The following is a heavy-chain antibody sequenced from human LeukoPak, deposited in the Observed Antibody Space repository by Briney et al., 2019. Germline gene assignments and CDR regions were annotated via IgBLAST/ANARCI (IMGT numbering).Heavy chain of an antibody. CDR2: IHESGVT. D-gene: IGHD2-21*01. CDR3: ARDFIPYPMDG. J-gene: IGHJ6*03. V-gene: IGHV4-38-2*02. CDR1: GDSISRCCD. Sequence: PSETLSLTCIVSGDSISRCCDWGWVRQPPGKGLEWIGSIHESGVTYFNPSLKSRVALSVDTSENQFSLKLSSVTDADTAVYYCARDFIPYPMDGWSKGITVTVSS.